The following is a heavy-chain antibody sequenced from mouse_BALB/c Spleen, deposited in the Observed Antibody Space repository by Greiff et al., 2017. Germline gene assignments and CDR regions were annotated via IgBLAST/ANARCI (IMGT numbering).Heavy chain of an antibody. Sequence: DVMLVESGGGLVKPGGSLKLSCAASGFTFSSYAMSWVRQTPEKRLEWVASISSGGSTYYPDSVKGRFTISGDNARNILYLQMSSLRSEDTAMYYCARALEGAWFAYWGQGTLVTVSA. CDR3: ARALEGAWFAY. V-gene: IGHV5-6-5*01. CDR1: GFTFSSYA. J-gene: IGHJ3*01. CDR2: ISSGGST.